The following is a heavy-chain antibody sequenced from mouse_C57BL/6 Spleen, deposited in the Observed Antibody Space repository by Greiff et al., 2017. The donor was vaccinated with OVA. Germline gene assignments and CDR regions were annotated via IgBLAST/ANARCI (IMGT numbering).Heavy chain of an antibody. V-gene: IGHV1-42*01. CDR1: GYSFTGYY. CDR2: INPSTGGT. Sequence: VQLQQSGPELVKPGASVKISCKASGYSFTGYYMNWVKQSPEKSLEWIGEINPSTGGTTYNQKFKAKATLTVDKSSSTAYLQLKGLTSEDSAVYYCARWDGYPDYWGQGTTLTVSS. D-gene: IGHD2-3*01. CDR3: ARWDGYPDY. J-gene: IGHJ2*01.